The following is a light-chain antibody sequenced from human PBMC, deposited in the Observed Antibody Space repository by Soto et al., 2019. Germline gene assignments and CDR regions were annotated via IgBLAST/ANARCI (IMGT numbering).Light chain of an antibody. CDR2: GAS. V-gene: IGKV3D-15*01. J-gene: IGKJ2*01. CDR3: QHYNNWPPYT. CDR1: QSVSSN. Sequence: EIMMTQSPATLSVSPGERATLSCRASQSVSSNLAWYQQKPGQAPRLLIYGASTRATGVPARFSGSGSETDFTLTISNLQSEDCAVYYCQHYNNWPPYTFGQGTKVDIK.